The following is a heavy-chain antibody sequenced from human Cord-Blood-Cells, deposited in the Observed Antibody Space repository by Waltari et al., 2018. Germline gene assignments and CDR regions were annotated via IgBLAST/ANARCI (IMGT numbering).Heavy chain of an antibody. CDR2: ISGSGGST. CDR1: GFTFSSYA. CDR3: AKGYYDFWSGYYFDY. V-gene: IGHV3-23*04. J-gene: IGHJ4*02. Sequence: EVQLVESGGGLVQPGGSLSLSCAASGFTFSSYAMSWVRQAPGKGLEWVSAISGSGGSTYYAYSVKGRFTISSDNSKNTLYLQMNSLRAEDTAVYYCAKGYYDFWSGYYFDYWGQGTLVTVSS. D-gene: IGHD3-3*01.